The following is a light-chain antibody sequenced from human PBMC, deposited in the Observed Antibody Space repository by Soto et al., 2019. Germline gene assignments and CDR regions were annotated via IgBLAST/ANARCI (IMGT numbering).Light chain of an antibody. CDR2: RTS. CDR3: QQYGSSPWT. J-gene: IGKJ1*01. V-gene: IGKV3-20*01. Sequence: EIVLTQSPGTLSLSPGERATLSCRASQSVSSYLAWYQQKPGQAPRLLIYRTSNRATGIPDRFSGSASGTDFTLTISRLGPEDFAVYYCQQYGSSPWTFGQGTKVDIK. CDR1: QSVSSY.